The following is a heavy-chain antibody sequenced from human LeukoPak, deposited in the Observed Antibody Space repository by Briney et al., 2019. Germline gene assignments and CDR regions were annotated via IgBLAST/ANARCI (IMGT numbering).Heavy chain of an antibody. CDR1: GGTFISYA. CDR3: ARVVYCGGDCYFGYFDY. V-gene: IGHV1-69*13. Sequence: GASVKVSCKASGGTFISYAISWVRQAPGQGLEWMGGIIPIFGTANYAQKFQGRVTITADESTSTAYMELSSLRSEDTAVYYCARVVYCGGDCYFGYFDYWGQGTLVTVSS. D-gene: IGHD2-21*02. J-gene: IGHJ4*02. CDR2: IIPIFGTA.